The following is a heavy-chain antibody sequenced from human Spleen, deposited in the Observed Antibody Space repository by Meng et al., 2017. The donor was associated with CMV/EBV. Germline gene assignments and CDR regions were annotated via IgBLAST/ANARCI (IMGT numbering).Heavy chain of an antibody. J-gene: IGHJ4*02. CDR2: VNWNSGSK. CDR3: AKATDFAS. V-gene: IGHV3-9*01. CDR1: GFTFDDYS. Sequence: SLKISCEASGFTFDDYSMHWVRQRPGQGLEWVASVNWNSGSKEYADSVKGRFTISRDNSKNTLYLQMHSLRAEDTALYYCAKATDFASWGQGTLVTVSS. D-gene: IGHD2-21*01.